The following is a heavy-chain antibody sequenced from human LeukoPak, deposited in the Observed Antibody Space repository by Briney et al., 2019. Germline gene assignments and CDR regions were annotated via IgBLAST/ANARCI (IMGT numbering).Heavy chain of an antibody. CDR3: ARDLKWEPNWFDP. D-gene: IGHD1-26*01. CDR2: ISSSGSTI. V-gene: IGHV3-11*01. CDR1: GFTFSDYY. J-gene: IGHJ5*02. Sequence: PGGSLRLSCAASGFTFSDYYMSWIRQAPGKGLEWVSYISSSGSTIYYADSVKGRFTISRDNAKNSLYLQMNSLRAEDTAVYYCARDLKWEPNWFDPWGQGTLVNVSS.